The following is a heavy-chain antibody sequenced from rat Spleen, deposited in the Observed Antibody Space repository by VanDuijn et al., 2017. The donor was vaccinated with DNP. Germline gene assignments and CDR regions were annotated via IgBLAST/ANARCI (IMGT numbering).Heavy chain of an antibody. D-gene: IGHD1-6*01. V-gene: IGHV5-25*01. CDR3: ARQRVMYTTATGFAY. Sequence: EVQLVESGGGLVQPGKSLKLSCEASGFTFSNYYMAWVRQAPKGGLEWVATISISGSTTYYPDSVKGRFTISRDNAKSCLYLHMNSLKSEDTATYYCARQRVMYTTATGFAYWGQGTLVTVSS. J-gene: IGHJ3*01. CDR2: ISISGSTT. CDR1: GFTFSNYY.